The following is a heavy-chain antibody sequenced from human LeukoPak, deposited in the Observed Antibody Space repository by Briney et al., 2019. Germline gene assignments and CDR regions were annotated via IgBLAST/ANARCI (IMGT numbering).Heavy chain of an antibody. Sequence: PGGSLRLSCAASGFTVSSNYMSWVRQAPGKGLEWVSVIYSGGNTYYADSVKGRFTISRDNSKNTLYLQMNSLRAEDTAVYYCARRGVGPTSGAFDYWGQGTLVTVSS. J-gene: IGHJ4*02. CDR3: ARRGVGPTSGAFDY. CDR2: IYSGGNT. CDR1: GFTVSSNY. V-gene: IGHV3-53*01. D-gene: IGHD5-12*01.